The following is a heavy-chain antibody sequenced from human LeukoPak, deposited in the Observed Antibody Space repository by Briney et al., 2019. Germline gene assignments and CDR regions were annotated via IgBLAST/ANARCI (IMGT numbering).Heavy chain of an antibody. J-gene: IGHJ4*02. V-gene: IGHV1-69*04. CDR1: GGTFISYA. D-gene: IGHD3-10*01. CDR3: ARGDTMVRGRTDY. Sequence: GSSVKVSCKASGGTFISYAISWVRQAPGQGLEWMGRIIPIIGIANYAQKFQGRVTITADKSTSTAYMELSSLRSEDTAVYYCARGDTMVRGRTDYWGQGTLVTVSS. CDR2: IIPIIGIA.